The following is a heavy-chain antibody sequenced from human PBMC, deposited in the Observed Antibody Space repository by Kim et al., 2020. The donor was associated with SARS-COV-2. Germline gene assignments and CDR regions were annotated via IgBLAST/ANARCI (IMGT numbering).Heavy chain of an antibody. CDR1: GFTFSSYW. CDR2: IKQDGSEK. CDR3: ARVHYYGSGSPFDY. J-gene: IGHJ4*02. V-gene: IGHV3-7*01. D-gene: IGHD3-10*01. Sequence: GGSLRLSCAASGFTFSSYWMSWVRQAPGKGLEWVANIKQDGSEKYYVDSVKGRFTISRDNDKNSLYLQMNSLRAEDTAVYYCARVHYYGSGSPFDYWGQGTLVTVSS.